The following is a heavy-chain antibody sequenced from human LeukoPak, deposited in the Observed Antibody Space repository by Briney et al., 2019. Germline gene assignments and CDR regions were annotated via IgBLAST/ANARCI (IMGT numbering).Heavy chain of an antibody. CDR1: GFTFSSFG. Sequence: GGSLRLSCAASGFTFSSFGMNWVRQAPGKGLEWVSYISSSSNTIYYADSVKGRFTISRDNSKNTLYLQMNSLRAEDTAVYYCASEITFGSFDYWGQGTLVTVSS. V-gene: IGHV3-48*01. CDR2: ISSSSNTI. CDR3: ASEITFGSFDY. J-gene: IGHJ4*02. D-gene: IGHD3-16*01.